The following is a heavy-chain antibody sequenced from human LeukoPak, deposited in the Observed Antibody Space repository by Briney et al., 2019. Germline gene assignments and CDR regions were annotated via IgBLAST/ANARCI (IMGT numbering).Heavy chain of an antibody. V-gene: IGHV3-7*01. CDR2: IKQDGSEK. J-gene: IGHJ4*02. Sequence: GGSLRLSCAASGFTFSSYWMSWVRQAPGKGLEWVANIKQDGSEKYYVDSVKGRFTIFRDNTKNSLYLQMNSLRVEDTAVYYCARVGATIEYFDYWGQGSLVTVSS. CDR3: ARVGATIEYFDY. CDR1: GFTFSSYW. D-gene: IGHD5-12*01.